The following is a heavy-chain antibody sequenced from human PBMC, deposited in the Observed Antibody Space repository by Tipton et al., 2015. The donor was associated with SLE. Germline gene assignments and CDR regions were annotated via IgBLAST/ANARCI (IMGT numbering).Heavy chain of an antibody. Sequence: SLRLSCAASGFTFSSYGMHWVRQAPGKGLEWVAVISYDGSNKNYADSVKGRFTISRDNSKNTLYVQMNSLRAEDTAVYFCASGTGAYFDNWGQGTLVTVSS. D-gene: IGHD7-27*01. CDR3: ASGTGAYFDN. V-gene: IGHV3-30*03. CDR1: GFTFSSYG. CDR2: ISYDGSNK. J-gene: IGHJ4*02.